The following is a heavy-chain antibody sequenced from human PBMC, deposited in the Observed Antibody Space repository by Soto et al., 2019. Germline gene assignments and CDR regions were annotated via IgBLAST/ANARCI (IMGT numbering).Heavy chain of an antibody. CDR2: ISYDGSNK. D-gene: IGHD6-13*01. J-gene: IGHJ3*02. V-gene: IGHV3-30*18. CDR3: AKDLWAVSSWYATYDAHDI. CDR1: GFTFSSYG. Sequence: QVQLVESGGGVVQPGRSLRLSCAASGFTFSSYGMHWVRQAPGKGLEWVAVISYDGSNKYYADSVKGRFTISRDNSKNTMYLQINSLSPEDTAVYYWAKDLWAVSSWYATYDAHDIWGQGTMVTVSS.